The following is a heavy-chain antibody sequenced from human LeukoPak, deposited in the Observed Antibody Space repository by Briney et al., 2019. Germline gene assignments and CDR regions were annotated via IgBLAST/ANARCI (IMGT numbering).Heavy chain of an antibody. CDR1: GGSISSGDYH. J-gene: IGHJ4*02. V-gene: IGHV4-30-4*01. CDR2: IYYSGST. D-gene: IGHD5-12*01. CDR3: ARVGSGYAHLDY. Sequence: SETLSLTCTVSGGSISSGDYHWSWIRQPPGKGLEWIGYIYYSGSTYYNPSLKSRVTISVDTSKNQFSLKLSSVTAADTAVYYCARVGSGYAHLDYWGQGTLVTVSS.